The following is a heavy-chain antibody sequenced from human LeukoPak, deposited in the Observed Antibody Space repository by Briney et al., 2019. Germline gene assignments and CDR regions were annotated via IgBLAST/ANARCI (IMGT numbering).Heavy chain of an antibody. CDR3: ATEQVSASAWGFDY. D-gene: IGHD5/OR15-5a*01. J-gene: IGHJ4*02. CDR1: GGSISSYL. Sequence: ETLSLPCTVSGGSISSYLWSWIRQPAGKGLEWLGRIHTSGTATYSPSLQSRVTMSVDTSKKQISLRLSSVTAADTAVYYCATEQVSASAWGFDYWGQGSLVSVSS. CDR2: IHTSGTA. V-gene: IGHV4-4*07.